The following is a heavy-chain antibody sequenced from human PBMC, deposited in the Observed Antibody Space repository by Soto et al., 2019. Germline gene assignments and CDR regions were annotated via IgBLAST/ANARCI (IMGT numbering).Heavy chain of an antibody. CDR1: GYSFTSYW. D-gene: IGHD3-9*01. V-gene: IGHV5-51*01. CDR3: ARQDYDILTGPDAFDI. J-gene: IGHJ3*02. CDR2: IYPGDSDT. Sequence: GESLKISCKGSGYSFTSYWIGWVRQMPGKGLEWMGIIYPGDSDTRYSPSFQGQVTISADKSISTAYLQWSSLKASDTAMYYCARQDYDILTGPDAFDIWGQGTMVTVSS.